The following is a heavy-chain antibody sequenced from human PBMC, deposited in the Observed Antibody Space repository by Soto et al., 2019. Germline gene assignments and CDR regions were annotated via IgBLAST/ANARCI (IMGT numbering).Heavy chain of an antibody. D-gene: IGHD6-13*01. CDR3: ARVGAIAPAEGDY. CDR1: GYTFTSYG. V-gene: IGHV1-18*01. J-gene: IGHJ4*02. CDR2: ISGYNNNK. Sequence: QIQLVQSGTEVREPGASVKVSCQASGYTFTSYGIIWVRQAPGQGLELMGWISGYNNNKNYAQKYQARVTMTTDTSTRTAYMELRSPRSDDTAVYYCARVGAIAPAEGDYWGQGTPVTVSS.